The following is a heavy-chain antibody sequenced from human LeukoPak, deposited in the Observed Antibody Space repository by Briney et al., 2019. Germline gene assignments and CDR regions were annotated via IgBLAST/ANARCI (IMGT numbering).Heavy chain of an antibody. J-gene: IGHJ5*02. CDR1: GFTFDDYA. V-gene: IGHV3-9*01. D-gene: IGHD4-17*01. CDR3: AKDFGSTVTMGWFDP. CDR2: ISWNSGSI. Sequence: GGSLRLSCAASGFTFDDYAMHWVRQAPGKGLEWVSGISWNSGSIGYADSVKGRFTISRDNAKNSLYLQMNSLRAEDTALYYCAKDFGSTVTMGWFDPWGQGTLVTVSS.